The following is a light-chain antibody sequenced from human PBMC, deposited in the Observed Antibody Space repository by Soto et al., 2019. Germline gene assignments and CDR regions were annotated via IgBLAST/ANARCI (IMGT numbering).Light chain of an antibody. CDR1: SSNIGSNT. J-gene: IGLJ3*02. CDR3: AAWDDSLNAWV. CDR2: SNN. Sequence: QSVLTQPPPASGTPGQRVTISCSGSSSNIGSNTVNWYQQLPGTAPKLLIYSNNQRPSGVPDRFSGSKSGTSASLAISGLQSEDEAEYYCAAWDDSLNAWVFGGGTKLTVL. V-gene: IGLV1-44*01.